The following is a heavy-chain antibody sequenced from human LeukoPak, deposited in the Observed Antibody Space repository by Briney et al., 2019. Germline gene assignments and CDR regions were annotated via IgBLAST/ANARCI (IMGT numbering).Heavy chain of an antibody. CDR1: GFTFSSYG. Sequence: GRSLRLSCAASGFTFSSYGMHWVRQAPGKGLEWVAVISYDGSNKYYADSVKGRFTISRDNSKNTLYLQMNSLRAGDTAVYYCAKRAPKEYYPMFDPWGQGTLVTVSS. CDR3: AKRAPKEYYPMFDP. V-gene: IGHV3-30*18. J-gene: IGHJ5*02. CDR2: ISYDGSNK. D-gene: IGHD3-10*01.